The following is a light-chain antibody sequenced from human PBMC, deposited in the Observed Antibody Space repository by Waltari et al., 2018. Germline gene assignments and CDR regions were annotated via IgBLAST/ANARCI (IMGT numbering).Light chain of an antibody. CDR1: QSISSY. V-gene: IGKV1-39*01. CDR2: AAS. J-gene: IGKJ3*01. Sequence: DIQMTQSPSSLSASVGDRVTITCRASQSISSYLNWYQQRPGKAPKLLIYAASSLQSGVPSRFSGRGSGTDCTLTISSLQPEDFATYYCQQSYSTPHFGPGTKVDIK. CDR3: QQSYSTPH.